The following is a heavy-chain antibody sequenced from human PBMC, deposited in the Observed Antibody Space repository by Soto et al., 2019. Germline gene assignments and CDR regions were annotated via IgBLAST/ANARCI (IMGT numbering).Heavy chain of an antibody. J-gene: IGHJ4*02. V-gene: IGHV3-23*01. D-gene: IGHD2-21*01. CDR1: GFTFSNYG. CDR2: ISGSGGRT. Sequence: EVQLLDSGGGLIQPGGSLRLSCEASGFTFSNYGMTWVRLAPGKGLEWVSTISGSGGRTFYADPVKGRFTISRDNSKNTLYLQMNSLRAEYTAVYYCAKEMIASTLADFFDYWGQGTLVTVSS. CDR3: AKEMIASTLADFFDY.